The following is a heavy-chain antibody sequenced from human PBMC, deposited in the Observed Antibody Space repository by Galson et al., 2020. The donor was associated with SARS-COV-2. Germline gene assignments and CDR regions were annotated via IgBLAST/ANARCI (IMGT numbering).Heavy chain of an antibody. J-gene: IGHJ4*02. V-gene: IGHV2-5*02. Sequence: ESGPTLVKPTQTLTLTCTFSGFSLSTSGVGVGWIRQPPGKALEWLALIYWDDDKRYSPSLKSRLTITKDTSKNQVVLTMTNMDPVDTATYYCARPSRVGATLLFYFDYWGQGTLVTVSS. CDR2: IYWDDDK. CDR1: GFSLSTSGVG. CDR3: ARPSRVGATLLFYFDY. D-gene: IGHD1-26*01.